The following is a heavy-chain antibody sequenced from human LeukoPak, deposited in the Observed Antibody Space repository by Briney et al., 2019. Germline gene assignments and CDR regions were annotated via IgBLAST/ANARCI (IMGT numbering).Heavy chain of an antibody. J-gene: IGHJ4*02. Sequence: ASVKVSCKASGYTFTGYYMHWVRQAPGQGLEWMGRINPNSGGTNYAQKFQGRVTMTRDTSISTAYMELSRLRSDGTAVYYRARGGHNWLVTPYYFDYWGQGTLVTVSS. CDR2: INPNSGGT. CDR3: ARGGHNWLVTPYYFDY. V-gene: IGHV1-2*06. CDR1: GYTFTGYY. D-gene: IGHD4-23*01.